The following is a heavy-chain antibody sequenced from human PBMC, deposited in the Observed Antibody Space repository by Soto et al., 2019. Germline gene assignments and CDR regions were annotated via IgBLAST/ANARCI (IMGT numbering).Heavy chain of an antibody. J-gene: IGHJ3*01. D-gene: IGHD6-13*01. Sequence: GGSLRLSCAASGFTFSSYAMSWVRQTPGKGLEWVSTLSGSGGTTYYADSVKGQFTISRDNSKSTLYLQMNSLRAEDTAVYYCTRSIITTAGTDAFDLWGQGTLVTVSS. V-gene: IGHV3-23*01. CDR1: GFTFSSYA. CDR2: LSGSGGTT. CDR3: TRSIITTAGTDAFDL.